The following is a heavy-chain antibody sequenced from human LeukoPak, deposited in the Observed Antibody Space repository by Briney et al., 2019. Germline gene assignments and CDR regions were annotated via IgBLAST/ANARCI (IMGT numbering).Heavy chain of an antibody. CDR3: ARGKLNYDYVWGSYRCPYYFDY. J-gene: IGHJ4*02. Sequence: SQTLSLTCTVSGGSISSGGYYWSWIRQHPGKGLEWIGYIYYSGSTYYNPSLKSRVTISVDTSKNQFSLKLSSVTAADTAVYYCARGKLNYDYVWGSYRCPYYFDYWGQGTLVTVSS. D-gene: IGHD3-16*02. V-gene: IGHV4-31*03. CDR2: IYYSGST. CDR1: GGSISSGGYY.